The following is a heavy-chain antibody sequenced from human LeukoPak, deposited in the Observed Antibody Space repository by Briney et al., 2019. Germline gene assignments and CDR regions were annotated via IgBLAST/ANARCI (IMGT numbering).Heavy chain of an antibody. V-gene: IGHV3-53*01. Sequence: GGSLRLSCAASGFTVSRNYMNWVRQAPGKGLEWVSVLYRGGSTYYADSVEGRFTISRDNSKNTLSLQMNSLRAGDTAAYYCAREATSSSGWYIDYWGQGTLVAVSS. CDR1: GFTVSRNY. CDR2: LYRGGST. CDR3: AREATSSSGWYIDY. J-gene: IGHJ4*02. D-gene: IGHD6-25*01.